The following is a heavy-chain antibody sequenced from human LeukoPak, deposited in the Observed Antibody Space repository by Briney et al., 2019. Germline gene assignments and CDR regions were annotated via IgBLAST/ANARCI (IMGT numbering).Heavy chain of an antibody. CDR2: IAYIGIT. D-gene: IGHD4-11*01. Sequence: SETLSLTCTVSGDSISTPSYWWGWMRQSPGKGLEWIGSIAYIGITSYNPSFRSRVTISVDTSKNQFSLQLTSVTAADTAVYYCTRLPLDYSLDHWGQGTLVSVSS. CDR1: GDSISTPSYW. V-gene: IGHV4-39*01. CDR3: TRLPLDYSLDH. J-gene: IGHJ4*02.